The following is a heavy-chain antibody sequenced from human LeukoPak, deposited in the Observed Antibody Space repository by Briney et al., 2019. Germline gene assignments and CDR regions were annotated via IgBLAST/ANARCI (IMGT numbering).Heavy chain of an antibody. D-gene: IGHD4-11*01. CDR3: ARQAYSNYVGFDY. Sequence: PLETLSLTCTVSGGSISSSSFYWGWIRQPPGKGLKWIGSIYYSGSTYYNPSLKSRVTISVDTSKNQFSLKLSSVTAEDTAVYYCARQAYSNYVGFDYWGQGTLVTVSS. CDR1: GGSISSSSFY. CDR2: IYYSGST. J-gene: IGHJ4*02. V-gene: IGHV4-39*01.